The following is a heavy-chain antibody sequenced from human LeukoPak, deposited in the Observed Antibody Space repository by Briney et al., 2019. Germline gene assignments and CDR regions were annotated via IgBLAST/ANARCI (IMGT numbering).Heavy chain of an antibody. CDR3: ARESSSGLYLSNWFDP. V-gene: IGHV1-8*03. J-gene: IGHJ5*02. CDR1: GYTFTSYD. D-gene: IGHD6-19*01. Sequence: ASVTVSCKASGYTFTSYDINWVRQATGQGLEWMGWMNPNSGNTGYAQKFQGRVTITRNTSISTAYMELSSLRSEDTAVYYCARESSSGLYLSNWFDPFGQGTLVTVSS. CDR2: MNPNSGNT.